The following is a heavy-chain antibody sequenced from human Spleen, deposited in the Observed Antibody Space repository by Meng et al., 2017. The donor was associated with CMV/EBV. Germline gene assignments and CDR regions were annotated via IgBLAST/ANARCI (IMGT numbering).Heavy chain of an antibody. J-gene: IGHJ6*02. CDR1: GGSISNYY. CDR2: IYSSGRA. V-gene: IGHV4-59*01. CDR3: ARGSTSWGDV. D-gene: IGHD2-2*01. Sequence: GSLRLSCTVSGGSISNYYWTWIRQPPGKGLEWIAHIYSSGRANYNPSLNSRVTMSVDTSKNQFSLKLSSVTAADTAVYYCARGSTSWGDVWGQGTTVTVSS.